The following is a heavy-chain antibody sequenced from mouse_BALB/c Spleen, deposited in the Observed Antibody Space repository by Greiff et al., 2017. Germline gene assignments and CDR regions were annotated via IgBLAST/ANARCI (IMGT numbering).Heavy chain of an antibody. CDR3: ARENGYNAMDY. D-gene: IGHD1-2*01. CDR1: GYTFTDYA. V-gene: IGHV1S137*01. Sequence: QVQLKESGAELVRPGVSVKISCKGSGYTFTDYAMHWVKQSHAKSLEWIGVISTYYGDASYNQKFKGKATMTVDKSSSTAYMELARLTSEDSAIYYCARENGYNAMDYWGQGTSVTVSS. CDR2: ISTYYGDA. J-gene: IGHJ4*01.